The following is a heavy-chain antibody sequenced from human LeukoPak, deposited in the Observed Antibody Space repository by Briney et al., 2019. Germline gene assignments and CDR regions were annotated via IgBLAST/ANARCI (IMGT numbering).Heavy chain of an antibody. CDR3: ARDLVYSNYMNWFDP. D-gene: IGHD4-11*01. CDR2: IIPIFGTA. Sequence: ASVKVSCKASGGTFSSYAISWVRQAPGQGLEWMGRIIPIFGTANYAQKFQGRVTITTDGSTSTAYMELSSLRSEDTAVYYCARDLVYSNYMNWFDPWGQGTLVTVSS. V-gene: IGHV1-69*05. CDR1: GGTFSSYA. J-gene: IGHJ5*02.